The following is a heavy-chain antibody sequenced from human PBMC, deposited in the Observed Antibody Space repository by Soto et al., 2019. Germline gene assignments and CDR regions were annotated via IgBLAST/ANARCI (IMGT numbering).Heavy chain of an antibody. CDR1: GFSFRDAW. Sequence: VQLVESGGGWVQPGGSLRLSCAASGFSFRDAWMSWVRQAPGKGPEWVAKIKKDGSEKYYVDSVKGRFTISRDNARSSLYLQMNSLTADDTAVYYCATNAFWGQGSLVTVSS. D-gene: IGHD2-2*01. CDR2: IKKDGSEK. CDR3: ATNAF. J-gene: IGHJ4*02. V-gene: IGHV3-7*01.